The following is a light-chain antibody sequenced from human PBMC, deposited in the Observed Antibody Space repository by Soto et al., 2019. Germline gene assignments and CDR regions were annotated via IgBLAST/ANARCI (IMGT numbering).Light chain of an antibody. Sequence: ETVLTHSPGTLSLSPGEIATLSCRASQSVTNSYLAWFQQKPGQAPRLLIFGALSRATGIPDRFSGSGSGTDFTLTISRLEPEDFAVYYCQQYATSPWTFGQGTKVDIK. CDR2: GAL. J-gene: IGKJ1*01. CDR3: QQYATSPWT. V-gene: IGKV3-20*01. CDR1: QSVTNSY.